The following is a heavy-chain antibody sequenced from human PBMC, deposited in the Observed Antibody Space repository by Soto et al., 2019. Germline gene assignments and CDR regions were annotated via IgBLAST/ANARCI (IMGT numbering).Heavy chain of an antibody. CDR3: ATENLVVASGVIHN. D-gene: IGHD2-15*01. CDR1: GNTFTRYY. Sequence: GASVKVSCKASGNTFTRYYFHWVRQAPGQGLEWMGIINPSGGSTTYAQKFQGRVTMTRDTSTSTAYMDLSRLRSEDTDVYYCATENLVVASGVIHN. CDR2: INPSGGST. V-gene: IGHV1-46*01. J-gene: IGHJ5*01.